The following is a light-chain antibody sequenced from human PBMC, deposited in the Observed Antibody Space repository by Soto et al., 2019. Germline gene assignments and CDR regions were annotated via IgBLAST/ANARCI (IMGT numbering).Light chain of an antibody. CDR2: GAS. CDR1: QTVSSNY. Sequence: EIVLTQSPGPMSLSPGEGVTLSCKASQTVSSNYLAWYQQRPGQAPRLLIYGASSRATGVPDRFSGSGSGTDFTLTISRLEPEDFAVYYCQQYGTAPLTFGQGTKLEIK. J-gene: IGKJ2*01. V-gene: IGKV3-20*01. CDR3: QQYGTAPLT.